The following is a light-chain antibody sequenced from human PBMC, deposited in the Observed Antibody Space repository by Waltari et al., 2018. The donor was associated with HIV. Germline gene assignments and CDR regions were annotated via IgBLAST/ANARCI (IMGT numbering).Light chain of an antibody. J-gene: IGLJ1*01. V-gene: IGLV1-51*01. CDR1: NSTPAKNY. CDR2: DNE. CDR3: GTWDSSLSLYV. Sequence: QSVLTQPPSASAAPGQSATISCSGGNSTPAKNYLSCYQQLPGRAPRLLISDNEKRPSGIPDRFSASKAGMSATLGIAGLQIVDEADYYCGTWDSSLSLYVFGTGTTVAVL.